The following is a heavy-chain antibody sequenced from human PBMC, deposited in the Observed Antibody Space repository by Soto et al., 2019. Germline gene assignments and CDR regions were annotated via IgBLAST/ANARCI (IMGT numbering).Heavy chain of an antibody. Sequence: PGGSLRLSCAASGFTFSNAWMSWVRQAPGKGLEWVSRIKIKTDGGTTDYAAHVKGRFTISRDDSKNTAYLQMNSLKTEDTAVYYCTRRLTTPLDYWGQGTLVTVSS. CDR1: GFTFSNAW. D-gene: IGHD4-17*01. V-gene: IGHV3-15*01. CDR2: IKIKTDGGTT. CDR3: TRRLTTPLDY. J-gene: IGHJ4*02.